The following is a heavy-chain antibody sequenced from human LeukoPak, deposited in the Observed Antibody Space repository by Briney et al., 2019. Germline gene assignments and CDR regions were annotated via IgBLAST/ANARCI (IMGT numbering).Heavy chain of an antibody. D-gene: IGHD5-18*01. CDR1: GGTFSSYA. CDR2: IIPIFGTA. V-gene: IGHV1-69*06. Sequence: SVKVSCKASGGTFSSYAISWVRQAPGQGLEWMGGIIPIFGTANYAQKFQGRVTITADKSTSTAYMELSSLRSEDTAVYYCARAGRIQLWPGDAFDIWGQGTMVTVSS. CDR3: ARAGRIQLWPGDAFDI. J-gene: IGHJ3*02.